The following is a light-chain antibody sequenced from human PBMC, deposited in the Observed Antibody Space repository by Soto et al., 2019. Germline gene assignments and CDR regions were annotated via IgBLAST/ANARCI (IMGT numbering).Light chain of an antibody. CDR2: DAS. V-gene: IGKV3-11*01. J-gene: IGKJ1*01. Sequence: EIVLTQSPATLSLSPGERATLSCRASQSVSSYLAWYQQKPGQAPRLLIYDASNRATGIPARFSGGGSGTDFTLTISSLEPEDFAVYYCQQRSHWPPWTFGQGTKVEIK. CDR1: QSVSSY. CDR3: QQRSHWPPWT.